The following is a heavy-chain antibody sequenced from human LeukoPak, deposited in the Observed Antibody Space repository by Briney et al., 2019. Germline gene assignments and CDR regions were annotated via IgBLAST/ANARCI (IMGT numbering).Heavy chain of an antibody. V-gene: IGHV3-48*01. CDR2: ISSSSSTI. CDR1: GFTFSSYS. D-gene: IGHD2-2*01. J-gene: IGHJ4*02. Sequence: PGGSLRLSCAASGFTFSSYSMNWVRQAPGKGLEWVSYISSSSSTIYYADSVKGRFTISRDNAKNSLYLQMNSLRAEDTAVYYCARSRVRMRAFYFDYWGQGTLVTVSS. CDR3: ARSRVRMRAFYFDY.